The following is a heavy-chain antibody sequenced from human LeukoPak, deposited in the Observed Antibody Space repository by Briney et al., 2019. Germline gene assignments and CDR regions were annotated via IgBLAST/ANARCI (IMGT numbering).Heavy chain of an antibody. Sequence: GSSLRLSCAASGFTFSSYGMHWVRQAPGKGLEWVAVIWYDGSNKYYADSVKGRFTISRDNSKNTLYLQMNSLRAEDTAVYYCASLTDALIDYWGQGTLVTVSS. J-gene: IGHJ4*02. CDR2: IWYDGSNK. CDR3: ASLTDALIDY. V-gene: IGHV3-33*01. CDR1: GFTFSSYG. D-gene: IGHD7-27*01.